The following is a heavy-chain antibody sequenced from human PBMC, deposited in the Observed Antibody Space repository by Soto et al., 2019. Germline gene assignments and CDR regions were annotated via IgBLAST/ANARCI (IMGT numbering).Heavy chain of an antibody. CDR2: IKSKTDGGTT. J-gene: IGHJ6*02. D-gene: IGHD6-6*01. CDR1: GFTFSNAW. V-gene: IGHV3-15*07. CDR3: TTVIAARAPLTLYYYYGMDV. Sequence: GGSLRLSCAASGFTFSNAWMNWVRQAPGKGLEWVGRIKSKTDGGTTDYAAPVKGRFTISRDDSKNTLYLQMNSLKTEDTAVYYCTTVIAARAPLTLYYYYGMDVWGQGTTVTVSS.